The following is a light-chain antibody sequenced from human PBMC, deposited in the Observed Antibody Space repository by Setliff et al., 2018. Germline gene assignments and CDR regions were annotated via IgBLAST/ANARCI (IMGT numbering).Light chain of an antibody. CDR1: SRDVGGINH. CDR3: SSYAGNYIYV. Sequence: QSVLTQPPSASGSPGQSVAISCTGTSRDVGGINHVSWYQQHPGKAPRLMIFEVSKRPSGVPDRFSGSKSGNTASLTVSGLQAEDEADYYCSSYAGNYIYVFGTGTRSPS. CDR2: EVS. J-gene: IGLJ1*01. V-gene: IGLV2-8*01.